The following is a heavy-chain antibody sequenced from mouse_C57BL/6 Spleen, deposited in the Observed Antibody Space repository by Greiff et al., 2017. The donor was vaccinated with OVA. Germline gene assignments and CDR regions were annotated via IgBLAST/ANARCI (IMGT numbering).Heavy chain of an antibody. CDR1: GYTFTSYW. J-gene: IGHJ1*03. CDR2: IDPSDSYT. CDR3: ARGGSSYTRYFDV. Sequence: QVQLQQPGAELVMPGASVKLSCKASGYTFTSYWMHWVKQRPGQGLEWIGEIDPSDSYTNYNQKFKGKSTLTVDKSSSTAYMELHSLTSEDSAVYFCARGGSSYTRYFDVWGTGTTVTVSS. D-gene: IGHD1-1*01. V-gene: IGHV1-69*01.